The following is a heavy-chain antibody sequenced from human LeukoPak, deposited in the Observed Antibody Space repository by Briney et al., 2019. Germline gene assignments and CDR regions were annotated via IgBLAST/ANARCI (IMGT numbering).Heavy chain of an antibody. Sequence: SETLSLTCAVYGVSFSGYYWSWIRQPPGKGLEWIGEINHSGSTNYNPSLKSRVTISVDTSKNQFSLKLSSVTAADTAVYYCARGSSGSYYRGYYYYGMDVWGQGTTVTVSS. D-gene: IGHD3-10*01. J-gene: IGHJ6*02. CDR2: INHSGST. CDR3: ARGSSGSYYRGYYYYGMDV. V-gene: IGHV4-34*01. CDR1: GVSFSGYY.